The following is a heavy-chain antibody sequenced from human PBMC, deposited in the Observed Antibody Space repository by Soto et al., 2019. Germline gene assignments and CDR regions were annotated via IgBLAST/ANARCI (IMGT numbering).Heavy chain of an antibody. CDR3: AKIRWTISLQEEDAI. CDR2: VIPIFGTP. CDR1: GGTFGSSA. V-gene: IGHV1-69*06. Sequence: QVQLVQSGAEVKTPGSSVKVSCKSSGGTFGSSAISWVRQAPGQGLEWMGGVIPIFGTPHYAQKFHGRVTITADIPTSTAYLELSSIEAADTAVYYCAKIRWTISLQEEDAIWGEGTLVTVSS. D-gene: IGHD2-15*01. J-gene: IGHJ4*02.